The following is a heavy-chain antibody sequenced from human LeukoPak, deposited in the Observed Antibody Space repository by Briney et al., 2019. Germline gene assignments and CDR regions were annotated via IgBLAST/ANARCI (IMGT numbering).Heavy chain of an antibody. CDR3: ARGLNAARPYYFDY. CDR2: ISGDGGST. CDR1: GFTFDDYA. V-gene: IGHV3-43*02. Sequence: GGSLRLSCAASGFTFDDYAMHWVRKAPGKGLGWVSLISGDGGSTYYADSVKGRFTISRDNSKNSLYLQMNSLRAEDTAVYYCARGLNAARPYYFDYWGQGTLVTVSS. D-gene: IGHD6-6*01. J-gene: IGHJ4*02.